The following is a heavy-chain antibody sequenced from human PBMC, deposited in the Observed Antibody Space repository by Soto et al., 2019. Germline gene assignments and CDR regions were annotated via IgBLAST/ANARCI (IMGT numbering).Heavy chain of an antibody. CDR1: GFTFNTFA. CDR3: AKDGSLYSSYDYYYGMDV. V-gene: IGHV3-23*01. Sequence: GGSLRLSCAASGFTFNTFAMNWVRQAPGKGLEWVSTISGRGGTTSYADSVKGRFVISRDNSKNTLYLQMNSLRAEDTARYYCAKDGSLYSSYDYYYGMDVWGQGTTVTVS. CDR2: ISGRGGTT. J-gene: IGHJ6*02. D-gene: IGHD3-22*01.